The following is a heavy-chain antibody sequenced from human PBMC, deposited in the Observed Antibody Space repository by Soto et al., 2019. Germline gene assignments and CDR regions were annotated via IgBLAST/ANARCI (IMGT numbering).Heavy chain of an antibody. CDR1: GFSLSTRAVG. V-gene: IGHV2-5*01. CDR3: AHRHELGSFDI. Sequence: QITLKESGPTLVKPTQTLTLTCTFSGFSLSTRAVGVCWIRQPPGKALEWLALIYWNDDKRYSPSLKNRLTITKDTSKNHVVLTMTNMDPVDTATYYCAHRHELGSFDIWGQGTKVTVSS. CDR2: IYWNDDK. J-gene: IGHJ3*02. D-gene: IGHD1-26*01.